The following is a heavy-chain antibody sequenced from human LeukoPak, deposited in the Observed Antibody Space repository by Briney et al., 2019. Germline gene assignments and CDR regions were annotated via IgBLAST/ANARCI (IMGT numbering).Heavy chain of an antibody. J-gene: IGHJ4*02. D-gene: IGHD3-22*01. V-gene: IGHV4-39*07. CDR1: GGSISSSSYY. Sequence: SETLSLTCTVSGGSISSSSYYWGWIRQPPGKGLEWIGSIYYSGSTYYNPSLKSRVTISVDTSKNQFSLKLSSVTAADTAVYYCARSYYDSSDYYFTSWGQGILVTVSS. CDR2: IYYSGST. CDR3: ARSYYDSSDYYFTS.